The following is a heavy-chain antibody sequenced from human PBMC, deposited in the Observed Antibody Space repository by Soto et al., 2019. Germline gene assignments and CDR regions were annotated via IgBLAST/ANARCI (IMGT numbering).Heavy chain of an antibody. CDR2: IYATGTT. CDR3: VRDGTKTLRDWFDP. D-gene: IGHD1-1*01. Sequence: PSETLSLTCTVSGASISGFYWSWIRKSAGKGLEWIGRIYATGTTDYNPSLKSRVMMSVDTSKKQFSLKLRSVTAADMAVYYCVRDGTKTLRDWFDPWAQGISVTVSS. CDR1: GASISGFY. J-gene: IGHJ5*02. V-gene: IGHV4-4*07.